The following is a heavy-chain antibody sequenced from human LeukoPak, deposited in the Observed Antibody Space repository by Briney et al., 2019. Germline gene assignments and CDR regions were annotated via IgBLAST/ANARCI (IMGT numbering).Heavy chain of an antibody. CDR3: ARSRAYDYHFHN. CDR2: INHSGST. CDR1: GGSFSGYY. Sequence: SETLSLTCAVYGGSFSGYYWSWIRQPPGKGLEWIGEINHSGSTNYNPSLKSRVTISVDTSKNQFSLKLTSVTAADTAVYYCARSRAYDYHFHNWGQGTLVTVSS. V-gene: IGHV4-34*01. J-gene: IGHJ4*02. D-gene: IGHD5-12*01.